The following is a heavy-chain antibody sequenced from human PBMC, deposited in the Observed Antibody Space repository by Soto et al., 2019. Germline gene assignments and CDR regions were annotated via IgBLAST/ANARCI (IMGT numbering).Heavy chain of an antibody. CDR1: GFTFSSHV. D-gene: IGHD2-15*01. CDR2: ISSGGGT. V-gene: IGHV3-23*01. CDR3: ARFIVEVGAAGWGRPMDV. Sequence: EVQLLESGGGLVQPGGSLRLSCAASGFTFSSHVMTWVRQGPGKGLQWVSTISSGGGTYYADSVKGRLTISRDNSRNTLYLQMNSLSAEDTAVYYCARFIVEVGAAGWGRPMDVWGQGTTVTVSS. J-gene: IGHJ6*02.